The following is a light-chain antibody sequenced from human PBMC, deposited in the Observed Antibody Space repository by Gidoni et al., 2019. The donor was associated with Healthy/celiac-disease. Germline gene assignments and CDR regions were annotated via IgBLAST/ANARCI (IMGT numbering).Light chain of an antibody. CDR3: QQRSNWPPT. J-gene: IGKJ1*01. Sequence: ERVLTQSPATLSLSPGERATRSCRASQSVSSYLAWYQQKPGQAPRLLIYDASNRSTGIPARFSGSGSGTDFTLTISSLEPEDFAVYYCQQRSNWPPTFGQGTKVEIK. V-gene: IGKV3-11*01. CDR2: DAS. CDR1: QSVSSY.